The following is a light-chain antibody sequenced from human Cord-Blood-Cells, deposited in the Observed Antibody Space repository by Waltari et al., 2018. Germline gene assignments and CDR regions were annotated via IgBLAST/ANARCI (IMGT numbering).Light chain of an antibody. J-gene: IGLJ2*01. CDR1: SSDVGGYKY. V-gene: IGLV2-14*01. CDR3: SSYTSSSTVV. Sequence: QSALTQPASVSGSPGQSNTISCTGTSSDVGGYKYVPWYQQHPGKAPKLMIYEVSNRPSGVSNRFSGSKSGNTASLTISGLQAEDEADYYCSSYTSSSTVVFGGGTKLTVL. CDR2: EVS.